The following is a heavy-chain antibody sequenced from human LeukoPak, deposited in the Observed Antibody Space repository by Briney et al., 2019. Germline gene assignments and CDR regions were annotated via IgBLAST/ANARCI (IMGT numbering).Heavy chain of an antibody. V-gene: IGHV4-38-2*01. D-gene: IGHD3-3*01. CDR2: IYHSGST. J-gene: IGHJ5*02. CDR1: GYSISSGYH. CDR3: ARHAGSSLRFLEWFLNLFDP. Sequence: SETLSLTCAVSGYSISSGYHWGWIRQPPGKGLEWIGSIYHSGSTYYNPSLKSRVTISVDTSKNQFSLKLSSVTAADTAVYYCARHAGSSLRFLEWFLNLFDPWGQGTLVTVSS.